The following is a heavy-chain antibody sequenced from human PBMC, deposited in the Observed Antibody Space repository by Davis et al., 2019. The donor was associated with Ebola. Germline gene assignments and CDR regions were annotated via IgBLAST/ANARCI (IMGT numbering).Heavy chain of an antibody. CDR1: GYTFTNYG. J-gene: IGHJ6*02. CDR2: ISAYNGNT. Sequence: ASVKVSCKASGYTFTNYGVTWVRQAPGQGLEWMGWISAYNGNTNYAQKLQGRVTMTTDTSTSTAYMELRSLRSDDTAVYYCARIGYCSSTSCYYIDYYYYGMDVWGQGTTVTVSS. V-gene: IGHV1-18*01. CDR3: ARIGYCSSTSCYYIDYYYYGMDV. D-gene: IGHD2-2*01.